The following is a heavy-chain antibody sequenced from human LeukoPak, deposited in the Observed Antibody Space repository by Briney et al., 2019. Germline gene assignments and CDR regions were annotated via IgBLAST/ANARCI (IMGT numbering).Heavy chain of an antibody. CDR3: ARERVFDY. Sequence: GGSLRLSCAASGFTFSSYGMHWVRQAPGKGLEWVAAVSHDGSKKYYADSVNGRFTISRDNAKNSLYLQMNSLRAEDTAVYYCARERVFDYWGQGTLVTVSS. J-gene: IGHJ4*02. CDR1: GFTFSSYG. V-gene: IGHV3-30*03. CDR2: VSHDGSKK.